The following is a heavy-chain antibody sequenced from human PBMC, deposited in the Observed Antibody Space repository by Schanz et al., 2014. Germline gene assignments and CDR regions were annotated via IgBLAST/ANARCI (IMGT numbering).Heavy chain of an antibody. CDR1: GFTFSSYA. Sequence: EVQLLESGGGLVQPGGSLRLSCAASGFTFSSYAMSWVRQAPGKGLEWVSALSGSGGSTYYADSVEGRFTISRDNSRNTLYLQMNSLRPEDTAVYYCASPSGYSDYGTYFDFWGQGTLVTVSS. CDR3: ASPSGYSDYGTYFDF. J-gene: IGHJ4*02. V-gene: IGHV3-23*01. CDR2: LSGSGGST. D-gene: IGHD5-12*01.